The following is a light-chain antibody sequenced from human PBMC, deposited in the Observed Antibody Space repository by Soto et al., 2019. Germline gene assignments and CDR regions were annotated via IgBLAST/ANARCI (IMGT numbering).Light chain of an antibody. CDR3: HQYYSSPFT. Sequence: DIVMTQSPDSLAVSLGERATINCKSSQSVLYSSNNKNYLAWYQQKAGQPPKLLFYWASTRESGVPDRFSGSGSGTDFTLTISSLQAEDVAVYYCHQYYSSPFTFGPGTTVDIK. V-gene: IGKV4-1*01. CDR1: QSVLYSSNNKNY. CDR2: WAS. J-gene: IGKJ3*01.